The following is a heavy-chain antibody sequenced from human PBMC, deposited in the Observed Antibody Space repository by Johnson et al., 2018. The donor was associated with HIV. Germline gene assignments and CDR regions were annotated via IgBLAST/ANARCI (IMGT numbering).Heavy chain of an antibody. V-gene: IGHV3-30*03. Sequence: QVQLVESGGGLIQPGGSLRLSCAASGFTVSSNYMSWVRQAPGKGLEWVAVIAYGGSNKYYADSVKGRFTISRDNSKNTLYLQMNSMRAEDMSVYYCAFIGYSRLDTFDVWGQGTMVTVS. J-gene: IGHJ3*01. CDR3: AFIGYSRLDTFDV. CDR1: GFTVSSNY. CDR2: IAYGGSNK. D-gene: IGHD6-13*01.